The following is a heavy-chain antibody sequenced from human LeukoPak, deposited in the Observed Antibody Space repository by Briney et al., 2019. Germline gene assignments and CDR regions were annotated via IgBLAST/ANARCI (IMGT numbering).Heavy chain of an antibody. J-gene: IGHJ4*02. V-gene: IGHV3-7*01. Sequence: GGSLRPSCAASGFTFSSYWMSWVRQAPGKGLEWGANIKQDGSEKYYVDSVKGRFTVSRDNAKNSLYLQMNSLRAEDTAVYYCARSSAAAFYWGQGTLVTVSS. CDR3: ARSSAAAFY. D-gene: IGHD6-13*01. CDR1: GFTFSSYW. CDR2: IKQDGSEK.